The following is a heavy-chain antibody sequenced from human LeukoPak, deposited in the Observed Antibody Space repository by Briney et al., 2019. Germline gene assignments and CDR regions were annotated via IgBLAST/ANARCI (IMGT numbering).Heavy chain of an antibody. V-gene: IGHV3-7*01. CDR3: ARVAKGNSGSYFDY. CDR1: GFTFRNYA. Sequence: GGSLRLSCAASGFTFRNYAMSWVRQAPGKGLEWVANIKQDGSEKYYVDSVKGRFTISRDNAKNSLYLQMNSLRAEDTAVYYCARVAKGNSGSYFDYWGQGTLVTVSS. J-gene: IGHJ4*02. D-gene: IGHD1-26*01. CDR2: IKQDGSEK.